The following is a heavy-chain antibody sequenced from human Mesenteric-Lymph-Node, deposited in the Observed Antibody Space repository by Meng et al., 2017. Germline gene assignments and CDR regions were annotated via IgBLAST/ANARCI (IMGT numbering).Heavy chain of an antibody. D-gene: IGHD2-15*01. Sequence: QVPLQDPGPGLVTPSHPLSLTCTAPGGSIISCYYYWRWIRQPPGKGLEWIGCIYYSGSTNYNPSLKSRVTMSVDKSNNQFSLSLASLTAADTAVYYCARNGAYSLDHWGQGTLVTVSS. J-gene: IGHJ4*02. CDR2: IYYSGST. CDR3: ARNGAYSLDH. CDR1: GGSIISCYYY. V-gene: IGHV4-30-4*01.